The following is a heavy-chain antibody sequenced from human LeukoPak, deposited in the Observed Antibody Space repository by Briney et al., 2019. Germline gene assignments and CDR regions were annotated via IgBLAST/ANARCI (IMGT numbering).Heavy chain of an antibody. Sequence: PSGTLSLTCTVSGASISPYYWNWIRQLAGKGLEWIGRLYPSGSSDYNPSLKSRVTMSVDTSRNQFSLRVTSVTAADTAIYYCARDLSGSLYFDYWGQGILVTVSA. V-gene: IGHV4-4*07. CDR1: GASISPYY. CDR3: ARDLSGSLYFDY. J-gene: IGHJ4*02. CDR2: LYPSGSS. D-gene: IGHD3-10*01.